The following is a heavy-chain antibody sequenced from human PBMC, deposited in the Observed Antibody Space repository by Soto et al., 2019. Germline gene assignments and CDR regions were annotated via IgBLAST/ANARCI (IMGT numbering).Heavy chain of an antibody. D-gene: IGHD3-16*01. CDR1: GGSISSYY. J-gene: IGHJ5*02. CDR2: IYYSGST. V-gene: IGHV4-59*01. CDR3: ASGGPDWFDP. Sequence: QVQLQESGPGLVKPSETLSLTCTVSGGSISSYYWSWIRQPPGKGLEWIGYIYYSGSTNYNPSLKRRVTISVDTSKNQFSLKLSSVTAADTAVYYCASGGPDWFDPWGQGTLVTVSS.